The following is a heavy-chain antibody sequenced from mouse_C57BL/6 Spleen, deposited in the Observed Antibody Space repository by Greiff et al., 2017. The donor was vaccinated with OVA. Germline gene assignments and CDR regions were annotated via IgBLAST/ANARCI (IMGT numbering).Heavy chain of an antibody. D-gene: IGHD2-1*01. CDR2: ISDGGSYT. Sequence: EVKLMESGGGLVKPGGSLKLSCAASGFTFSSYAMSWVRQTPEKRLEWVATISDGGSYTYYPDNVKGRFTISRDNAKNNLYLQMSHLKSEDTAMYYCARRHLLWYAMDYWGQGTSVTVSS. CDR3: ARRHLLWYAMDY. V-gene: IGHV5-4*03. CDR1: GFTFSSYA. J-gene: IGHJ4*01.